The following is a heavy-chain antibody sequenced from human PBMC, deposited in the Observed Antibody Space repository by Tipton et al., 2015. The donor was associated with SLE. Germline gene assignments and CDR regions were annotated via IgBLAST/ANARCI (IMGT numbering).Heavy chain of an antibody. CDR3: ASTIGYSYGYGALDY. CDR2: IYHSGST. Sequence: TLSLTCAVSGYSISSGYYWGWIRQPPGKGLEWIGSIYHSGSTYYNPSLKSRVTISVDTSKNQFSLKLSSVTAADTAAYYCASTIGYSYGYGALDYWGQGTLVTVSS. J-gene: IGHJ4*02. D-gene: IGHD5-18*01. V-gene: IGHV4-38-2*01. CDR1: GYSISSGYY.